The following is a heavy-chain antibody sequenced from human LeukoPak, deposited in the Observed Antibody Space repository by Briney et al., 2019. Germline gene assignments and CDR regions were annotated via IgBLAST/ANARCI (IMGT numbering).Heavy chain of an antibody. CDR3: ARIISAGARNDAFDI. V-gene: IGHV3-21*01. J-gene: IGHJ3*02. D-gene: IGHD1-26*01. Sequence: GGSLRLSCAASGFTFSSYSMNWVRQAPGKGLEWVSSISSSSSYIYYADSVKGRFTISRDNAKNSLYLQMNSLRAEDTAVYYCARIISAGARNDAFDIWGQGTRVTVSS. CDR2: ISSSSSYI. CDR1: GFTFSSYS.